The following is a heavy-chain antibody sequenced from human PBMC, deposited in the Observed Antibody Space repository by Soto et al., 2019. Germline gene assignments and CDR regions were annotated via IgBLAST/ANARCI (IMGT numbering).Heavy chain of an antibody. CDR1: GFTFSDHS. Sequence: PGGSLRLSCAASGFTFSDHSMDWVRQAPGKGLEWVGRSRNKANSYTTLYAASVKDRFTISRDDSKNSVCLQMNSLKTEDTAVYHCVRVACSGGKCYSDYWGQGTLVTVSS. CDR3: VRVACSGGKCYSDY. V-gene: IGHV3-72*01. J-gene: IGHJ4*02. CDR2: SRNKANSYTT. D-gene: IGHD2-15*01.